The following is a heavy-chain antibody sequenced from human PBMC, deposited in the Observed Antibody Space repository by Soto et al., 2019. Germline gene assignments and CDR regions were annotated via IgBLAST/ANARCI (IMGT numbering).Heavy chain of an antibody. CDR3: ARPYDFWSGYYPADAFDI. CDR1: GFTFSSYS. V-gene: IGHV3-21*01. Sequence: GGSLRLSCAASGFTFSSYSMNWVRQAPGKGLEWVSSISSSSSYIYYADSVKGRFTISRDNAKNSLYLQMNSLRAEDTAVYYCARPYDFWSGYYPADAFDIWGQGTMVTVSS. J-gene: IGHJ3*02. CDR2: ISSSSSYI. D-gene: IGHD3-3*01.